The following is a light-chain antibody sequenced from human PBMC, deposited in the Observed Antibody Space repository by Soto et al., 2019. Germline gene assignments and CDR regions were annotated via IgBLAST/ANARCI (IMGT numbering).Light chain of an antibody. CDR3: QHRSSWPPRVT. CDR2: DAS. V-gene: IGKV3-11*01. J-gene: IGKJ4*01. CDR1: QSVSSY. Sequence: EVVLTQSPATLSLSPGERATLSCRASQSVSSYLAWYQQQPGQAPRLLIYDASTRATDIPARFSGSGSGTDFTLVVSSLEPEDFAVSYCQHRSSWPPRVTFGGVTSVQIK.